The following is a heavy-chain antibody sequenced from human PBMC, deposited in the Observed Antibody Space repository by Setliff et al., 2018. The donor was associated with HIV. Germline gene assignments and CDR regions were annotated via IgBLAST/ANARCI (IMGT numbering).Heavy chain of an antibody. Sequence: GGSLTLSCAASGFTFSNYAMHWVRQAPGKGLEWVAVISYDGSNKYYADSVQGRFTISRDNSKNTLYLQMNSLRAEDTAVYYCARGKVVTPRYFDYWGQGTLVTVSS. J-gene: IGHJ4*02. CDR3: ARGKVVTPRYFDY. V-gene: IGHV3-30-3*01. D-gene: IGHD2-21*02. CDR1: GFTFSNYA. CDR2: ISYDGSNK.